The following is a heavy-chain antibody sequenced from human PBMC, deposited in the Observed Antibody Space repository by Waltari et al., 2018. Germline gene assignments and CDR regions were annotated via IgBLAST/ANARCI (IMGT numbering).Heavy chain of an antibody. CDR1: GGTFSSYA. J-gene: IGHJ3*02. D-gene: IGHD2-15*01. CDR2: IIPIFGTA. Sequence: QVQLVQSGAEVKKPGSSVKVSCKASGGTFSSYAISWVRQAPGQGLEWMGGIIPIFGTANYAQKFQGRVTITADESTSTAYMELSSPRSEDTAVYYCASSSEDIVVVVAAQDDAFDIWGQGTMVTVSS. V-gene: IGHV1-69*01. CDR3: ASSSEDIVVVVAAQDDAFDI.